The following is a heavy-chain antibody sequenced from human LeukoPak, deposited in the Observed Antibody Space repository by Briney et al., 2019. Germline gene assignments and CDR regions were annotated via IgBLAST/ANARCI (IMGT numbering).Heavy chain of an antibody. CDR2: ISYDGSNK. D-gene: IGHD2-21*02. J-gene: IGHJ4*02. CDR3: AKDGGGDAFDY. CDR1: GFTFSSYG. V-gene: IGHV3-30*18. Sequence: PGGSLRLSCAASGFTFSSYGMHWVRQAPGKGLDGVAVISYDGSNKYYADSVKGRFTISRDNSKNTLYLQMNSLRAEDTAVYYCAKDGGGDAFDYWGQGTLVTVSS.